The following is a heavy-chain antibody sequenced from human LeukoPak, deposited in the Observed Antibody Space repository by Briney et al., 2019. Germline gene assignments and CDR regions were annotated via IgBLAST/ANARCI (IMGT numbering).Heavy chain of an antibody. CDR2: ISDDGSNK. J-gene: IGHJ3*02. CDR1: GFTYSSYA. V-gene: IGHV3-30-3*01. D-gene: IGHD3-22*01. CDR3: ARASYDSSGYYLGDDAFDI. Sequence: GRSLRLSCAASGFTYSSYAMHWVRQAPGKGREWVAVISDDGSNKYYADSVKGRFTISRDNSKNTLYLQMNSLRAEDTAVYYCARASYDSSGYYLGDDAFDIWGQGTMVTVSS.